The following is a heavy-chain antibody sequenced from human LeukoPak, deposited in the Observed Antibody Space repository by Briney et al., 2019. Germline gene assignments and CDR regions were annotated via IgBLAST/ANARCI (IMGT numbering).Heavy chain of an antibody. J-gene: IGHJ4*02. D-gene: IGHD2-21*02. V-gene: IGHV4-34*01. CDR3: ARGMVTFDY. CDR2: INHSGST. Sequence: PSETLSLTCAVYGGSFSGYYWSWIRQPPGKGLEWIGEINHSGSTNYNPSLKSRVTISVDTSKNQFSLKLSSVTAADTAAYYCARGMVTFDYWGQGTLVTVSS. CDR1: GGSFSGYY.